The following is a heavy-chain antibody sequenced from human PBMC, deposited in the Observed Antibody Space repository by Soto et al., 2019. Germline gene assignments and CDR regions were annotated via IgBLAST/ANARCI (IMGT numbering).Heavy chain of an antibody. J-gene: IGHJ5*02. CDR2: ISSSSSTI. CDR3: AREYYGSGSYYPGGWFDP. D-gene: IGHD3-10*01. Sequence: EVQLVESGGGLVQPGGSLRLSCAASGFTFSTYIMNWVRQAPGKGLEWVSYISSSSSTIYYADSVKGRFTISRDNAKNSLYLQMNSLRAEDTAVYYCAREYYGSGSYYPGGWFDPWGQGTLVTVSS. V-gene: IGHV3-48*01. CDR1: GFTFSTYI.